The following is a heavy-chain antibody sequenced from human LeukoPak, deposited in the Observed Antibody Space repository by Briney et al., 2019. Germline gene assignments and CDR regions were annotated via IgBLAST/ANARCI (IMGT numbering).Heavy chain of an antibody. V-gene: IGHV4-59*12. J-gene: IGHJ5*02. Sequence: PSETLSLTCTVSGGSISSYYWSWIRQPPGKGLEWIGYIYYSGSTNYNPSLKSRVTISVDTSKNQFSLKLSSVTAADTAVYYCARGRITIFGVVIRGFDPWGQGTLATVSS. CDR1: GGSISSYY. CDR3: ARGRITIFGVVIRGFDP. D-gene: IGHD3-3*01. CDR2: IYYSGST.